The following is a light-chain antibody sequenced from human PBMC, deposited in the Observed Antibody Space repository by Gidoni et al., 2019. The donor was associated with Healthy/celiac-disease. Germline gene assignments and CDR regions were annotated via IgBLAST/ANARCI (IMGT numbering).Light chain of an antibody. CDR1: SSNIGAGYD. J-gene: IGLJ2*01. Sequence: QSVLTQPPSVSGAPGQRVTISCTGSSSNIGAGYDVHWYQQLPGTAPKLLFYGDRNRPSGVPVRFSGSQSGPSASLAITGLQAEHEADYYCQSYDSSLSGSRVFGGGAKLTVL. V-gene: IGLV1-40*01. CDR3: QSYDSSLSGSRV. CDR2: GDR.